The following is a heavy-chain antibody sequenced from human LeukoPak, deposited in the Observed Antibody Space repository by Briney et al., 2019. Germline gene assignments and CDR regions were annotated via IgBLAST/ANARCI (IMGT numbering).Heavy chain of an antibody. V-gene: IGHV4-59*01. J-gene: IGHJ4*02. Sequence: KASETLSLTCSVSGGSISSYYWSWIRQPPGKGLEWIGYIFYSGSSNYNPSLKSRATMSVDTSENQLSLKLRSVTAADTALYYCARAHTSNWYMDYWGQGTLVTVSS. CDR3: ARAHTSNWYMDY. D-gene: IGHD6-13*01. CDR1: GGSISSYY. CDR2: IFYSGSS.